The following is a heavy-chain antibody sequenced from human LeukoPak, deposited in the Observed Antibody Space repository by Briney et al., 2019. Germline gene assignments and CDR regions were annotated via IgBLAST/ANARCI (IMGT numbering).Heavy chain of an antibody. D-gene: IGHD2-2*01. CDR2: IYTSGST. CDR3: ARVEGSSTSCYFDY. V-gene: IGHV4-61*02. Sequence: SETLSLTCTVSGGSISSGSYYWSWIRQPAGKGLEWIGRIYTSGSTNYNPSLKSRVTISVDTSKNQFSLKLSSVTAADTAVYYCARVEGSSTSCYFDYWGQGTLVTVSS. J-gene: IGHJ4*02. CDR1: GGSISSGSYY.